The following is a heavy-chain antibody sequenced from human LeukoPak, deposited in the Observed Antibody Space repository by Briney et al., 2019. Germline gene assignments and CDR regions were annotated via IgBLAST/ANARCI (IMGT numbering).Heavy chain of an antibody. CDR1: GFTFSSYS. J-gene: IGHJ4*02. D-gene: IGHD5-18*01. Sequence: GGSLRLFCAASGFTFSSYSMNWVRQAPGKGLEWVSSISSSSSYIYYADSVKGRFTISRDNAKNSLYLQMNSLRAEDTAVYYCARVTAMARNVGYYFDYWGQGTLVTVSS. CDR3: ARVTAMARNVGYYFDY. V-gene: IGHV3-21*01. CDR2: ISSSSSYI.